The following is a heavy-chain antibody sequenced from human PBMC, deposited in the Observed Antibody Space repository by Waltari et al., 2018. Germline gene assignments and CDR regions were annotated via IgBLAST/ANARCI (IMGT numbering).Heavy chain of an antibody. V-gene: IGHV3-23*01. CDR2: SSTGGGIT. D-gene: IGHD2-21*01. CDR3: AKPESYPMTLVINAYFDY. CDR1: GFTFRNYD. J-gene: IGHJ4*02. Sequence: EVQLLESGGDLVQPGESLRLSCAASGFTFRNYDMTWVRQAPGKGLECVSHSSTGGGITSYADSVKGRFTISRDNAKNTLYLHMNGLRAEDTAVYYCAKPESYPMTLVINAYFDYWGQGTLVTVSS.